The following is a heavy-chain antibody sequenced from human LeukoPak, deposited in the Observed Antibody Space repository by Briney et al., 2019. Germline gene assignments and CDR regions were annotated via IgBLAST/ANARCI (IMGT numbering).Heavy chain of an antibody. J-gene: IGHJ6*02. CDR1: GFSFSDFY. CDR3: ARSIGYYYTMDV. D-gene: IGHD3-22*01. CDR2: ISGSSSDI. Sequence: GGSLRLSCVASGFSFSDFYMSWIRQAPGTGLEWISYISGSSSDIYYADSVKGRFTISRDNANNSLYLQMNSLRAEDTAVYYCARSIGYYYTMDVWGQGTTVTVSS. V-gene: IGHV3-11*01.